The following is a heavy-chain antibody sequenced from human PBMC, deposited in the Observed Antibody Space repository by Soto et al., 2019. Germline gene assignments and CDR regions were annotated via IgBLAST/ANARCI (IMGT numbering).Heavy chain of an antibody. CDR3: ARDAFYYDSSGQYHDAFDI. Sequence: PGGSLRLSCAASGFTFSDHYMDWVRQAPGKGLEWVGRTRNKANSYTTEYAASVKGRFTISRDDSKNSLYLQMNSLKTEDTAVYYCARDAFYYDSSGQYHDAFDIWGQGTMVTVSS. J-gene: IGHJ3*02. D-gene: IGHD3-22*01. CDR2: TRNKANSYTT. V-gene: IGHV3-72*01. CDR1: GFTFSDHY.